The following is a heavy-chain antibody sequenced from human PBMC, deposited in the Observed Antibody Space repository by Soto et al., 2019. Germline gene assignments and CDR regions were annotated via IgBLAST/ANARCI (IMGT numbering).Heavy chain of an antibody. D-gene: IGHD4-17*01. CDR3: ARGGYGDYRPIFDY. V-gene: IGHV3-33*01. CDR2: IWYDGSNK. CDR1: GFTFSSYG. J-gene: IGHJ4*02. Sequence: PGGSLRLSCAASGFTFSSYGMHWVRQAPGKGLEWVAVIWYDGSNKYYADSVKGRFTISRDNSKNTLYLQMNSLRAEDTAVYYCARGGYGDYRPIFDYWGQGTLVTVSS.